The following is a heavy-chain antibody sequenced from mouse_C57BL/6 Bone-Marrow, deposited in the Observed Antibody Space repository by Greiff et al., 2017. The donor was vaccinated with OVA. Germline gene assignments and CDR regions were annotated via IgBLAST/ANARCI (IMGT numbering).Heavy chain of an antibody. J-gene: IGHJ4*01. CDR3: ARRTVVATDYAMDY. CDR1: GYTFTSYW. Sequence: QVQLQQPGAELVKPGASVKMSCKASGYTFTSYWITWVKQRPGQGLEWIGDIYPGSGSTNYNEKFKSKATLTVDTSSSTAYMQLSSLTSEDSAVYYFARRTVVATDYAMDYWGQGTSVTVSS. CDR2: IYPGSGST. D-gene: IGHD1-1*01. V-gene: IGHV1-55*01.